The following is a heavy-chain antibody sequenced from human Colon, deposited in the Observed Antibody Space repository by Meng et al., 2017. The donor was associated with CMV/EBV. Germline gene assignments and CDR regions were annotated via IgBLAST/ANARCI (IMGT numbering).Heavy chain of an antibody. CDR2: INSDGSSI. CDR3: AREDFSTSSFDF. D-gene: IGHD3-3*01. Sequence: GGSLRLSCAASGFTFRTSWMHWVRQAPGKGLVWVSRINSDGSSISYADFVKGRFTISRDNAKNMVCLQMNNVTADDTALYYCAREDFSTSSFDFWGQGTLVTVSS. V-gene: IGHV3-74*01. CDR1: GFTFRTSW. J-gene: IGHJ4*02.